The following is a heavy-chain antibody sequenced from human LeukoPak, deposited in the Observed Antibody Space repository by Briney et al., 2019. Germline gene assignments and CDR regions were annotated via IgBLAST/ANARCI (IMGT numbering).Heavy chain of an antibody. CDR2: INPTGGST. Sequence: ASVKVSCKASGYTFTSYYMHWVRQAPGQGLEWMGLINPTGGSTGYAQKFQGRVTMTKDMSTSTDYMELSSLRSEDTAIYYCARDNSVGDNAWWFDPWGQGTLVTVSS. CDR1: GYTFTSYY. V-gene: IGHV1-46*01. D-gene: IGHD1-26*01. J-gene: IGHJ5*02. CDR3: ARDNSVGDNAWWFDP.